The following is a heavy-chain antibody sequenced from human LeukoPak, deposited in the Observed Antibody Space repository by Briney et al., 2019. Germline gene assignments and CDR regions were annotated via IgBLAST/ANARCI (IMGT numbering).Heavy chain of an antibody. CDR3: ARGPGRIDY. CDR2: IYYSGST. J-gene: IGHJ4*02. Sequence: SETLSLTCTVAGGSISIYYWSWIRQPPGKGLEWIGYIYYSGSTNYNPSLKSRVTISVDTSKNQFSLKLSSVTAADTAVYYCARGPGRIDYWGQGTLVTVSS. CDR1: GGSISIYY. V-gene: IGHV4-59*01.